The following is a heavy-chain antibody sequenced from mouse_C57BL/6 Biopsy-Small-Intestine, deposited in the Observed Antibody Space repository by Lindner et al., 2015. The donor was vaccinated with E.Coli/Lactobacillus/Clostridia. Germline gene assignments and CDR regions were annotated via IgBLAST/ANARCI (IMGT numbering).Heavy chain of an antibody. V-gene: IGHV1-62-3*01. Sequence: SVKVSCKASGYTFTDYFVQWVRQAPGQGLEWIGRINAHSGLTEYTQRFRGRVTMTRDTATNTAYMELSRLRSDDSALYYCARDYAYTAHWEFDYWGQGSQVTVSS. J-gene: IGHJ4*01. CDR1: GYTFTDYF. CDR2: INAHSGLT. D-gene: IGHD4-1*01. CDR3: ARDYAYTAHWEFDY.